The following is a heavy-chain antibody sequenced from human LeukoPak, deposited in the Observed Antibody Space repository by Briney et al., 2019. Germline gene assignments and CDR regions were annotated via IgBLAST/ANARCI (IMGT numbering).Heavy chain of an antibody. CDR3: ARDGRISPYSGMDV. D-gene: IGHD1-26*01. CDR2: IYYSGST. V-gene: IGHV4-59*01. J-gene: IGHJ6*02. Sequence: SETLSLSCNVSGDSLSYYYWSWIRQPPGKGLEWIGYIYYSGSTDYNPSLKSRVSISVDTSKNQFSLKLNSVTPADTAVYYCARDGRISPYSGMDVWGQGTTVTVSS. CDR1: GDSLSYYY.